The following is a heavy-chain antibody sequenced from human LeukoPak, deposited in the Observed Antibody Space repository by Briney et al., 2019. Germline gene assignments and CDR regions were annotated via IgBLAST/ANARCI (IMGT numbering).Heavy chain of an antibody. CDR3: ARDLTMMVAGTTH. Sequence: KTGGSLRLSCAASGFTFSSYSMNWVRQAPGKGLEWVSSISSSSSYIYYADSVKGRFTISRDNAKNSLYLQMNSLRAEDTAVYYCARDLTMMVAGTTHWGQGTLVTVSS. J-gene: IGHJ4*02. D-gene: IGHD3-22*01. V-gene: IGHV3-21*01. CDR1: GFTFSSYS. CDR2: ISSSSSYI.